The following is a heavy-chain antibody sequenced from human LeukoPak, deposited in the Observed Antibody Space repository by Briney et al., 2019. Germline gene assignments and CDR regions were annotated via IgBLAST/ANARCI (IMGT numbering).Heavy chain of an antibody. J-gene: IGHJ5*02. CDR1: GGSISSGGYY. D-gene: IGHD3-10*01. CDR3: ARDRRYGSRSYDGFDP. CDR2: IYYSGST. Sequence: SQTLSLTCTVSGGSISSGGYYWNWIRQHPGKGLEWIGYIYYSGSTYYNPSLKSRVTISVDTSKNQFSLKLSSVTAADTAVYYCARDRRYGSRSYDGFDPWGQGTQVTVSS. V-gene: IGHV4-31*03.